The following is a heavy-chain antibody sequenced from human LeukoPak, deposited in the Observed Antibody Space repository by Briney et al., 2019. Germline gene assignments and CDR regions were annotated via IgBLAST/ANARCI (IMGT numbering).Heavy chain of an antibody. D-gene: IGHD3-10*01. CDR3: VKEHVDRAFTRSFEI. J-gene: IGHJ3*02. Sequence: GGSLRLSCAASGFTFSTNPMSWVGQAQGKGLKWFSAISPDNTHYADSVKGRLTISRDDSKNTVYLQMNSLRAEDTARYYCVKEHVDRAFTRSFEIWGQGTVVTVSS. CDR1: GFTFSTNP. CDR2: ISPDNT. V-gene: IGHV3-23*01.